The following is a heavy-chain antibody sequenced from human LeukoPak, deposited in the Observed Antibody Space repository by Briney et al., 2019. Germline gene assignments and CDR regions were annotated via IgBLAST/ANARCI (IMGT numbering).Heavy chain of an antibody. CDR3: ASVSVSSAGYHFYYYGMDV. D-gene: IGHD6-25*01. V-gene: IGHV4-61*08. J-gene: IGHJ6*04. Sequence: SETLSLTCTVSVDSLNNGGSFWNSIRQSPGRGLEWLGYVYSSGSPNYNPSLRSRVSMSVFPSKNQFSLKLSSVTAADTAVYYCASVSVSSAGYHFYYYGMDVWGKGTTVIVSS. CDR1: VDSLNNGGSF. CDR2: VYSSGSP.